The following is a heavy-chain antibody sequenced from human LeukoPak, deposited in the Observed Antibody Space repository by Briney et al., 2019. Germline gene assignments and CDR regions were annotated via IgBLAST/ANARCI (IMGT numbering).Heavy chain of an antibody. CDR3: AKDIDY. CDR1: GFTFSNYW. V-gene: IGHV3-23*01. Sequence: GGSLRLSCAASGFTFSNYWMSWVRQAPGKGLEWVCAINPSGGKTYYADSVQGRFTISRDNSKNTLYLQMNSLRVDDTAVYYCAKDIDYWGQGTLVTVSS. CDR2: INPSGGKT. J-gene: IGHJ4*02.